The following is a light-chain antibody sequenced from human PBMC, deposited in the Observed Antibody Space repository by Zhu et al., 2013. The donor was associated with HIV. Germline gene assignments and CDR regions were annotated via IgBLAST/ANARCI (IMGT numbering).Light chain of an antibody. CDR3: QQYGTTLIT. CDR2: GAS. Sequence: EILMTQSPATLSVSPGERATLSCRASQSVRNNLAWYQQKPGQAPRLLIYGASARASGIPARFSGSGSGTEFTLTITGLEPEDFAVYYCQQYGTTLITFGQGTRLDIK. CDR1: QSVRNN. V-gene: IGKV3-15*01. J-gene: IGKJ5*01.